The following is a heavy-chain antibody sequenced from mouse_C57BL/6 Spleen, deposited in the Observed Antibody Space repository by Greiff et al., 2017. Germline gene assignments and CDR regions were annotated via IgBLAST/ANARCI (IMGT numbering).Heavy chain of an antibody. J-gene: IGHJ4*01. V-gene: IGHV1-80*01. CDR3: ARSRDYAMDY. CDR2: IYPGDGDT. Sequence: VQLQESGAELVKPGASVKISCKASGYAFSSYWMNWVKQSPGKGLEWIGQIYPGDGDTNYNGKFKGKATLTADKSFSTPSMQLRSLTSEDSAGYFWARSRDYAMDYWGQGTSVTVSS. CDR1: GYAFSSYW.